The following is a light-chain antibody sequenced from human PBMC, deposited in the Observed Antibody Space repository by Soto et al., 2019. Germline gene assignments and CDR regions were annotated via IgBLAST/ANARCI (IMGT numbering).Light chain of an antibody. CDR1: QSVSNH. V-gene: IGKV3-11*01. Sequence: EIVLTQSPATLSLSPGERATLSCRASQSVSNHLVWYQQKPGQAPRLLIYDASSRAPGIPARFSGSGSGTDFTLTISSLEPEDSAVYYCQQRSNWLMYTFGQGTRLETK. J-gene: IGKJ2*01. CDR3: QQRSNWLMYT. CDR2: DAS.